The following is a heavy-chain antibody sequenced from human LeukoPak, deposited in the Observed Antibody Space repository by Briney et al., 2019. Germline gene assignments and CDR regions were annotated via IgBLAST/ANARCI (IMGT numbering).Heavy chain of an antibody. J-gene: IGHJ4*02. D-gene: IGHD1-26*01. CDR2: FNADDGEM. CDR1: GDTPMQLS. CDR3: ATLILENSGMKPHTAI. V-gene: IGHV1-24*01. Sequence: ASVKVSCKVSGDTPMQLSMQWVRQAPGKGLEWMGGFNADDGEMTYAQEFQGRVTVTEDISAETAYMELRSLRSEDTAVYYCATLILENSGMKPHTAIWGQGTVVIVSS.